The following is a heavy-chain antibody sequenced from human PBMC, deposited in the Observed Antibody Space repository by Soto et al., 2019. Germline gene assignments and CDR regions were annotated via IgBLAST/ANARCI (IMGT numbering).Heavy chain of an antibody. D-gene: IGHD2-15*01. CDR2: SSVYSGNT. CDR3: ARAFCSGGSCYLDY. CDR1: GYTFTTFG. Sequence: QVQLVQSGGEVKKPGAAVKVSCKASGYTFTTFGIGWVRQAPGQGLEWMGWSSVYSGNTEYPEKLQGRVTMTIDTSTSTTYMELRSLRSDDTAVYYCARAFCSGGSCYLDYWGQGALVTVSS. V-gene: IGHV1-18*01. J-gene: IGHJ4*02.